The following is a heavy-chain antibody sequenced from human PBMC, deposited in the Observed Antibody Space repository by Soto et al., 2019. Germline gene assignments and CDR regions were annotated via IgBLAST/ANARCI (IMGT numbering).Heavy chain of an antibody. CDR1: GYTFTSYD. D-gene: IGHD3-9*01. CDR3: ARVGYCDILTGYPSDI. V-gene: IGHV1-8*01. CDR2: MNPNSGNT. J-gene: IGHJ3*02. Sequence: ASVKVSCKASGYTFTSYDINWVRQATGQGLEWMGWMNPNSGNTGYAQKFQGRVTMTRNTSISTAYMELSSLRSEDTAVYYCARVGYCDILTGYPSDIWGQGTMVTVSS.